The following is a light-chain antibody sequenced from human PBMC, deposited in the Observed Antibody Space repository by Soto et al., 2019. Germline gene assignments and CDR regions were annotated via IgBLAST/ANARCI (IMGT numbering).Light chain of an antibody. CDR2: EVS. J-gene: IGLJ2*01. Sequence: QSVLTQPASVSGSPGQSITISCTGTSSDVGSYNLVSWYQQHPGKAPKLMIYEVSKRPSGVSNRFSGSKSGNTASLTISGLQAEDEADYYCCSYAGSSTSYVVFGGGTTVTVL. CDR3: CSYAGSSTSYVV. V-gene: IGLV2-23*02. CDR1: SSDVGSYNL.